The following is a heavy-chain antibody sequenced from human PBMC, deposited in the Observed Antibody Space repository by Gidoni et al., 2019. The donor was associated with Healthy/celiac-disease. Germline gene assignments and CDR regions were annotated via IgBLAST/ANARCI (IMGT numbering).Heavy chain of an antibody. D-gene: IGHD1-26*01. V-gene: IGHV1-46*03. J-gene: IGHJ6*02. Sequence: QVQLVQSGAEVKKPGASVKVSCKASGYTFTSYYMHWVRQAPGQGREWMGIINPSGGSTRYAQKFQGRVTMTRDTSTSTVYMELSSLRSEDTAVYYCALLPLYYYYGMDVWGQGTTVTVSS. CDR1: GYTFTSYY. CDR2: INPSGGST. CDR3: ALLPLYYYYGMDV.